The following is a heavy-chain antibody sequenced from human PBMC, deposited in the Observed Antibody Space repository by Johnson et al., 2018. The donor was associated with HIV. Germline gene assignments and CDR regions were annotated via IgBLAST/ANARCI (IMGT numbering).Heavy chain of an antibody. CDR3: ARGRPNYYDSSGRYVPVAFDI. CDR1: GFTFSSYW. Sequence: VQLVESGGGLVQPGGSLRLSCAASGFTFSSYWMSWVRQAPGKGLEWVANIQQDGSEKYYADSVKGRFTISRDNSKNTLYLQMNSLRAEDTAVYYCARGRPNYYDSSGRYVPVAFDIWGQGTMVTVSS. CDR2: IQQDGSEK. D-gene: IGHD3-22*01. J-gene: IGHJ3*02. V-gene: IGHV3-7*05.